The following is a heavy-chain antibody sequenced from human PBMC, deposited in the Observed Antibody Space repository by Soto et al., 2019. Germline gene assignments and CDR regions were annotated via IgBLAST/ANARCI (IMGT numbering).Heavy chain of an antibody. CDR1: GYTFTNYA. J-gene: IGHJ4*02. V-gene: IGHV1-3*01. Sequence: ASVKVSCKASGYTFTNYAMHWVRQAPGQRLEWMGWINAGNGNTKYSQKFQGRVTITTDTSASTAYMELSSLRSEDTAVYYCARGEPDYYDISGYYNSFDYWRQGPLVTVSS. CDR3: ARGEPDYYDISGYYNSFDY. D-gene: IGHD3-22*01. CDR2: INAGNGNT.